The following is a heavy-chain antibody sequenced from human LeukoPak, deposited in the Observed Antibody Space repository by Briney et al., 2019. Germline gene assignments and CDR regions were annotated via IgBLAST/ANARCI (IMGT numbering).Heavy chain of an antibody. J-gene: IGHJ4*02. D-gene: IGHD5-18*01. CDR1: GGSISSYY. V-gene: IGHV4-59*01. CDR3: ARSLWDTAMVTG. CDR2: IYYSGST. Sequence: PETLSLTCTVSGGSISSYYWSWIRQPPGKGLEWIGYIYYSGSTNYNPSLKSRVTISVDTSKNQFSLKLSSVTAADTAVYYCARSLWDTAMVTGWGQGTLVTVSS.